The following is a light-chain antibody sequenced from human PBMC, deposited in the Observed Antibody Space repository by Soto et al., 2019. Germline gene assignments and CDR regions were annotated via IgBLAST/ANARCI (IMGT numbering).Light chain of an antibody. V-gene: IGKV1-5*03. J-gene: IGKJ2*01. CDR3: QQYEGYT. CDR2: KAS. Sequence: DIQMTQSPSTLSASVGDRVTITCRASQSISSWLAWYQQKPGKAPKLLIYKASSLESGVPSRFSGSGSGTAFTLTISSLQPDDFATYYCQQYEGYTFGQGTKLEIK. CDR1: QSISSW.